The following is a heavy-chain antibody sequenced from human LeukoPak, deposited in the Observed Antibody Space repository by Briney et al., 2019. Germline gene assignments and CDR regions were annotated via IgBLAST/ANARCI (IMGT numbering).Heavy chain of an antibody. CDR3: AKDKGDKEWYYFDY. Sequence: PGRSLRLSCAASGFTFSSYGMHWVRQAPGKGLEWVAVISYDGSNKYYADSVKGRFTVSRDNSKNTLYPQMDSLRAEDTAVYYCAKDKGDKEWYYFDYWGQGTLVTVSS. J-gene: IGHJ4*02. CDR2: ISYDGSNK. D-gene: IGHD2-8*01. V-gene: IGHV3-30*18. CDR1: GFTFSSYG.